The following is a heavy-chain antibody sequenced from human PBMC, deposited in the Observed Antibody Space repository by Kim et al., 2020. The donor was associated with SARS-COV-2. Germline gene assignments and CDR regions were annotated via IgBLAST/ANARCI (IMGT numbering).Heavy chain of an antibody. J-gene: IGHJ3*02. V-gene: IGHV3-23*01. Sequence: GFTFSSYAMSWVRQAPGKGLEWVSAISGGGGSTYYADSVKGRFTISRDNSKNTLYLQMNSLRAEDTAVYYCAKLRRNYYDSSGLEIDAFDNW. CDR2: ISGGGGST. CDR3: AKLRRNYYDSSGLEIDAFDN. CDR1: GFTFSSYA. D-gene: IGHD3-22*01.